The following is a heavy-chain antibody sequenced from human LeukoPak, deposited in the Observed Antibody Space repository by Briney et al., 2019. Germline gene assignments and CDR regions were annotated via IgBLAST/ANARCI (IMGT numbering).Heavy chain of an antibody. CDR3: ARERGYYDFWSGYSSNWYFDL. CDR1: GGSISNSNYY. D-gene: IGHD3-3*01. V-gene: IGHV4-39*07. J-gene: IGHJ2*01. CDR2: INHSGST. Sequence: SETLSLTCTVSGGSISNSNYYWGWIRQSPGKGLEWIGEINHSGSTNCNPSLKSRVTISVDTSKNQFSLKLSSVTAADTAVYYCARERGYYDFWSGYSSNWYFDLWGRGTLVTVSS.